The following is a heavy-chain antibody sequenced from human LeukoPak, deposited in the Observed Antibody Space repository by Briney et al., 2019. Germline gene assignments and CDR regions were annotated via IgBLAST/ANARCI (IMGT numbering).Heavy chain of an antibody. CDR1: GGSISSSSYY. CDR2: IYYSGST. J-gene: IGHJ4*02. Sequence: PSETLSLTCTVSGGSISSSSYYWGWIRQPPGKGLEWIGSIYYSGSTYYNPSLKSRVTISVDTSKNQFSLKLSSVTAADTAVYYYARVVQSSFDYWGQGTLVTVSS. V-gene: IGHV4-39*07. CDR3: ARVVQSSFDY. D-gene: IGHD2-2*01.